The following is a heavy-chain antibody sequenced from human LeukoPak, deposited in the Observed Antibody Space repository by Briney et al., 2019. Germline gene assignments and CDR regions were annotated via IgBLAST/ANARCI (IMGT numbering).Heavy chain of an antibody. V-gene: IGHV4-61*02. CDR1: GGSISSGSYY. CDR2: IYTSGST. Sequence: ASQTLSLTCTVSGGSISSGSYYWSWIRQPAGKGLEWIGRIYTSGSTNYNPSLKSRVTISVDTSKNQFSLKLSSVTAADTAVYYCARTYCSGGRCYSGVFDYWGQGILVTVSS. CDR3: ARTYCSGGRCYSGVFDY. J-gene: IGHJ4*02. D-gene: IGHD2-15*01.